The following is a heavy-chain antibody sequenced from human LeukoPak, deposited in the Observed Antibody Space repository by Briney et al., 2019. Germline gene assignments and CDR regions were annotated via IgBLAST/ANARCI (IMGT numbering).Heavy chain of an antibody. V-gene: IGHV4-34*01. Sequence: SETLSLTCAVYGGPFSGYYWSWIRQPPGKGLEWIGEINHSGSTNYNPSLKSRVTISVDTSMNQFSLKLSSVAAADTAVYYCARGRKQWLVPSLSYYFDYWGQGTLVTVSS. CDR1: GGPFSGYY. J-gene: IGHJ4*02. CDR3: ARGRKQWLVPSLSYYFDY. CDR2: INHSGST. D-gene: IGHD6-19*01.